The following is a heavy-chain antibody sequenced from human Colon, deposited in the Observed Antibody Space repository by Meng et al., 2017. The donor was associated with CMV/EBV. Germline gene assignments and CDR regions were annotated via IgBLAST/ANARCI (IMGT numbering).Heavy chain of an antibody. CDR1: GSPFTIYS. J-gene: IGHJ5*02. D-gene: IGHD4-23*01. Sequence: KASGSPFTIYSFTWVRQAPGQGLEWLGWISAYNGNTNYAQIVQGRVTMTTDPSTTTAYMELTDLRSDDTAVYYCARLNGGNSGDWFDPWGQGTLVTVSS. V-gene: IGHV1-18*04. CDR3: ARLNGGNSGDWFDP. CDR2: ISAYNGNT.